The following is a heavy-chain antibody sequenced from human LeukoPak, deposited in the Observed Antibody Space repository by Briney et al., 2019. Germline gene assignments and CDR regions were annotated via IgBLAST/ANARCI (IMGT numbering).Heavy chain of an antibody. V-gene: IGHV3-7*05. CDR1: GFTFSGYW. D-gene: IGHD1-1*01. CDR3: ARTAFRTAPYFDY. Sequence: PGGSLRLSCADSGFTFSGYWMSWVRQAPGKGLEWVANIKQDGSEKYYVHSVKGRFTISRDNAKNSLYLQMNSLRAEDTAVYYCARTAFRTAPYFDYWGQGTLVTVSS. CDR2: IKQDGSEK. J-gene: IGHJ4*02.